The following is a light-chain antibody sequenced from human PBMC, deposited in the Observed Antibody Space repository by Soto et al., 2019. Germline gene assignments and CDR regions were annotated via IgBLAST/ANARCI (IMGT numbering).Light chain of an antibody. CDR2: GAS. CDR3: QQYNNWPPLT. Sequence: EIVMTQSPATLSVSPGGRATLSCRASQSVSSNLAWYQQKPGQAPRLLIYGASTRATGIPARFSGSGSGTEFPLTISSLQSEDFAVYSCQQYNNWPPLTFGQGTRLEMK. V-gene: IGKV3-15*01. J-gene: IGKJ5*01. CDR1: QSVSSN.